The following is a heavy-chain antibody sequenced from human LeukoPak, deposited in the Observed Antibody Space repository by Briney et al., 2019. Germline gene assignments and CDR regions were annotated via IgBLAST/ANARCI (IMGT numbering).Heavy chain of an antibody. CDR1: GYTFTSCD. CDR3: ATGSYYDILTGYHSAGSDHFYYYYMDV. J-gene: IGHJ6*03. Sequence: GASVKVSCKASGYTFTSCDINWVRQATGQGLEWMGWMNPNSGNTGYGQSFQGRITMTRDISIGTAYMELSSLRSEDTALYYCATGSYYDILTGYHSAGSDHFYYYYMDVWGKGTTVTVSS. V-gene: IGHV1-8*01. D-gene: IGHD3-9*01. CDR2: MNPNSGNT.